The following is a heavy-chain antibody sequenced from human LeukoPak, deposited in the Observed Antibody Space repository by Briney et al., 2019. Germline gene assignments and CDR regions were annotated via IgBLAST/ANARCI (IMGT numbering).Heavy chain of an antibody. J-gene: IGHJ5*02. CDR3: AKEGNYYGSGSTFDP. CDR2: ISSSGSTI. Sequence: GGSLRLSCAASGFTFSSYEMNWVRQAPGKGLEWVSYISSSGSTIYYADSVKGRFTISRDNAKNSLYLQMNSLRAEDTAVYYCAKEGNYYGSGSTFDPWGQGTLVTVSS. D-gene: IGHD3-10*01. CDR1: GFTFSSYE. V-gene: IGHV3-48*03.